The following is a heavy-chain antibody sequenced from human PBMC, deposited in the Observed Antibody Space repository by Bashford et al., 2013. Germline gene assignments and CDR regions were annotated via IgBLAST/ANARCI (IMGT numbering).Heavy chain of an antibody. V-gene: IGHV4-34*01. CDR2: INHSGST. Sequence: SETLSLTCTVAGASVDTYYWSWIRQPPGKGLEWIGEINHSGSTNYNPSLKSRVTISLDTSKNQFSLRLTSVTAADTAVYYCAKNFDSWGQGTLVTVSS. CDR3: AKNFDS. CDR1: GASVDTYY. J-gene: IGHJ4*02.